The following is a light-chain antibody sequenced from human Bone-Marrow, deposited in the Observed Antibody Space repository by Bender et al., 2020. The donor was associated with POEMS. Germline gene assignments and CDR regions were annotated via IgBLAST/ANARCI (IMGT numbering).Light chain of an antibody. Sequence: QSALTQPASVSGSPGQSVTISCTGTSNYNLVSWYQQHPDKGPKLLISEATKRPSGVSDRLSGSKSGNTASLPISGLQADDESDYYCCSSGDSRSWVFGGGTKLTVL. CDR1: SNYNL. CDR2: EAT. V-gene: IGLV2-23*01. CDR3: CSSGDSRSWV. J-gene: IGLJ3*02.